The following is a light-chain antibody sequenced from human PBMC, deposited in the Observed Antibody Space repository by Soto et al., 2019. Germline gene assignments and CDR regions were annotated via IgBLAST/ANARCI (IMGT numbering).Light chain of an antibody. CDR3: QQRSNWRRLT. CDR1: QSVSSN. Sequence: EIVMTQSPATLSVSPGERATLSCRASQSVSSNLAWYQQKPGQAPRLLIYGASTRATGIPARFSGSGSGTDFTLTISSLEPEDFAVYYCQQRSNWRRLTFGGGTKVDIK. V-gene: IGKV3-15*01. J-gene: IGKJ4*01. CDR2: GAS.